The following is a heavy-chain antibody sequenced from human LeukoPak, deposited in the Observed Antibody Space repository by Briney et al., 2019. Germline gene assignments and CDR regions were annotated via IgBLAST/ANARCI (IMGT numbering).Heavy chain of an antibody. CDR1: GFTFSSYW. D-gene: IGHD2-15*01. CDR2: IKQDGSEK. J-gene: IGHJ5*02. Sequence: GGSLRLSCAASGFTFSSYWMTWVRHLPGKGLEWVAKIKQDGSEKYYVDSVKGRFTISRDNTRDSLYLQMNSLRAEDTAVYSCARGADGVSSNSRGWFDPWGQGTLVTVSS. V-gene: IGHV3-7*01. CDR3: ARGADGVSSNSRGWFDP.